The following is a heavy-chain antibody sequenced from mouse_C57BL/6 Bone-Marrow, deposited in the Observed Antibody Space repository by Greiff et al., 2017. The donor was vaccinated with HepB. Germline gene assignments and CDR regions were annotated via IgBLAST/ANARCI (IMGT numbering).Heavy chain of an antibody. CDR2: ILPGSGST. Sequence: QVQLQQSGAELMKPGASVKLSCKATGYTFTGYWIEWVKQRPGHGLEWIGEILPGSGSTNYNEKFKGKATFTADTSSNTAYMQLSSLTTEDSAIYYCARWGPFFYYDYHYFDYWGQGTTLTVSS. D-gene: IGHD2-4*01. J-gene: IGHJ2*01. CDR1: GYTFTGYW. CDR3: ARWGPFFYYDYHYFDY. V-gene: IGHV1-9*01.